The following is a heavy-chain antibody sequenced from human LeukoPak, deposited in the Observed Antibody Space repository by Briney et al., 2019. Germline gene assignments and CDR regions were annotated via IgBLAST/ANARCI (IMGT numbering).Heavy chain of an antibody. CDR3: AREHHEGSDLDY. V-gene: IGHV1-46*01. CDR2: INPSGGST. J-gene: IGHJ4*02. D-gene: IGHD1-14*01. CDR1: GYTFTSYY. Sequence: ASVKVSCKASGYTFTSYYMHWVRQAPGQGLEWMGIINPSGGSTSYAQKFQGRVTMTRDTPTSTVCMELSSLRSEDTAVYYCAREHHEGSDLDYWGQGTLVTVSS.